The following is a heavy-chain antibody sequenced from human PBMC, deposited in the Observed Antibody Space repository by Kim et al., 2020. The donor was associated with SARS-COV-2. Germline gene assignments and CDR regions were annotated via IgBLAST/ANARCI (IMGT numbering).Heavy chain of an antibody. Sequence: GGSLRLSCAASGFTFSSYGMHCVRQAPGKGLEWVAVISYDGSNKYYADSVKGRFTISRDNSKNTLYLQMNSLRAEDTAVYYCAKDRAPGYSSGWYLEYFQHWGQGTLVTVSS. CDR2: ISYDGSNK. D-gene: IGHD6-19*01. V-gene: IGHV3-30*18. CDR1: GFTFSSYG. J-gene: IGHJ1*01. CDR3: AKDRAPGYSSGWYLEYFQH.